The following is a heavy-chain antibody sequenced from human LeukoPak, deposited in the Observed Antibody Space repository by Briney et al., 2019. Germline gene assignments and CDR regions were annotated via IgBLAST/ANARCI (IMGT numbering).Heavy chain of an antibody. CDR1: GGTFSSYA. J-gene: IGHJ6*04. CDR2: INPNSGGT. Sequence: ASVKVSCKASGGTFSSYAISWVRQAPGQGLEWMGWINPNSGGTNYAQKFQGRVTMTRDTSISTAYMELSSLRSEDTAVYYCARDVSKGYCSSTSCYRMDVWGKGTTVTVSS. CDR3: ARDVSKGYCSSTSCYRMDV. V-gene: IGHV1-2*02. D-gene: IGHD2-2*01.